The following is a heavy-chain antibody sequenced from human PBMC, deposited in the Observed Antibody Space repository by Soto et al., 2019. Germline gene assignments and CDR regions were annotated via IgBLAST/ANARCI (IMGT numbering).Heavy chain of an antibody. CDR3: AKDPIAAAGMLYYYYMDV. CDR2: ISYDGSNK. Sequence: SLRLSCAASGFTFSSYGMHWVRQAPGKGLEWVAVISYDGSNKYYADSVKGRFTISRDNSKNTLYLQMNSLRAEDTAVYYCAKDPIAAAGMLYYYYMDVWGKGTTVTVSS. CDR1: GFTFSSYG. D-gene: IGHD6-13*01. J-gene: IGHJ6*03. V-gene: IGHV3-30*18.